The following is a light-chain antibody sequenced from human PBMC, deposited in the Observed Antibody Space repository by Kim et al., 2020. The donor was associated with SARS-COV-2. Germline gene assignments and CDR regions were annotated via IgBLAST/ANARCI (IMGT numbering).Light chain of an antibody. V-gene: IGLV2-14*03. Sequence: QSALTQPASVSGSPGQSITISCNGTSSDVGGYPYVSWYQHHPGKAPQLIIHHVSERPSGVSNRFSGSKSGNTASRTISGLQADDEADYYCSSYTSSSTWVFGGGTQLTVL. CDR3: SSYTSSSTWV. J-gene: IGLJ3*02. CDR2: HVS. CDR1: SSDVGGYPY.